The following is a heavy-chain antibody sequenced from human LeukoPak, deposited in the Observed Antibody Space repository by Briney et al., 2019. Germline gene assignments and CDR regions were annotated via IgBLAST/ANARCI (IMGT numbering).Heavy chain of an antibody. D-gene: IGHD3-3*01. J-gene: IGHJ6*03. CDR1: GYTFTGYY. Sequence: ASVKVSCKASGYTFTGYYMHWVRQAPGRGLEWMGWINPNSGGTNYAQKFQGRVTMTRDTSISTAYMELSRLRSDDTAVYYCAREYYDFWSGYYMYYYYYMDVWGKGTTVTVSS. V-gene: IGHV1-2*02. CDR3: AREYYDFWSGYYMYYYYYMDV. CDR2: INPNSGGT.